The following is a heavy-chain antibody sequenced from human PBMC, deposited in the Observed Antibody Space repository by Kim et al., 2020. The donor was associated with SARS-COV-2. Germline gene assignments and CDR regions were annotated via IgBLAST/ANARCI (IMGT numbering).Heavy chain of an antibody. V-gene: IGHV1-3*01. D-gene: IGHD3-9*01. J-gene: IGHJ6*02. CDR2: INAGNGNT. CDR1: GYTFTSYA. CDR3: ARVVGDLRYFDYGMDV. Sequence: ASVKVSCKASGYTFTSYAMHWVRQAPGQRLEWMGWINAGNGNTKYSQKFQGRVTITRDTSASTAYMELSSLRSEDTAVYYCARVVGDLRYFDYGMDVWGQGTTVTVSS.